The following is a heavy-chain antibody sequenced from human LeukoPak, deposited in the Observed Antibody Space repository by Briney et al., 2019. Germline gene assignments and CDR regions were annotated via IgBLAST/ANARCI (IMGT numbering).Heavy chain of an antibody. CDR1: GGTFSSYA. J-gene: IGHJ5*02. CDR3: ARASYDILTGLGWFDP. Sequence: SVMVSCKASGGTFSSYAISWVRQAPGQGLEWMGRIIPILGIANYAQKFQGRVTITADKSTSTAYMELSSLRSEDTAVYYCARASYDILTGLGWFDPWGQGTLVTVSS. D-gene: IGHD3-9*01. V-gene: IGHV1-69*04. CDR2: IIPILGIA.